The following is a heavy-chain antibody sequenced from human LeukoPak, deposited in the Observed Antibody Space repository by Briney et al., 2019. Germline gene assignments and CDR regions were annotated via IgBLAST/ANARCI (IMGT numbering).Heavy chain of an antibody. D-gene: IGHD2-2*01. J-gene: IGHJ4*02. CDR1: RFPFSTYG. CDR2: TWDDGISR. V-gene: IGHV3-33*01. CDR3: GVLPAATMLRDY. Sequence: GKSLRLSCAASRFPFSTYGMHWVRQAPGKGLEWVAVTWDDGISRTYADSVKGLFTISRDNSHNTLYLEMNSLRAEDTAVYYCGVLPAATMLRDYWGQGTLVTVSS.